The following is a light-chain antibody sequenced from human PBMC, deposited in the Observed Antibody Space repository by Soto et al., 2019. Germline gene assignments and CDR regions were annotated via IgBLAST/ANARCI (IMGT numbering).Light chain of an antibody. CDR1: QHVDRY. J-gene: IGKJ1*01. CDR3: PQRPILRWT. Sequence: DIQMTQSPSSLSASVGDSVTITCRTSQHVDRYLSLYQQIPGRAPKLLIYSASSLVSGVPPRFRGSASGTEFTPSISSLQHEDFATYFCPQRPILRWTFGKGTPVEIK. V-gene: IGKV1-39*01. CDR2: SAS.